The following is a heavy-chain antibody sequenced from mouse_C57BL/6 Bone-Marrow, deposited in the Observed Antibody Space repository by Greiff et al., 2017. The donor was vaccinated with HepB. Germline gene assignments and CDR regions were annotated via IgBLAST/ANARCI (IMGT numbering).Heavy chain of an antibody. Sequence: VQLQESGAELVRPGASVTLSCKASGYTFTDYEMHWVKQTPVHGLEWIGAIDPETGGTAYNQKFKGKAILTADKSSSTAYMELRSLTSEDSAVYYCTGEGDSSGPGFAYWGQGTLVTVSA. CDR3: TGEGDSSGPGFAY. J-gene: IGHJ3*01. CDR2: IDPETGGT. D-gene: IGHD3-2*02. V-gene: IGHV1-15*01. CDR1: GYTFTDYE.